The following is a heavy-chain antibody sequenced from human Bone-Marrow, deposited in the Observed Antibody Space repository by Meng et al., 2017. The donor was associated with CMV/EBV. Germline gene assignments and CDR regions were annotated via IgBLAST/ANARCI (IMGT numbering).Heavy chain of an antibody. V-gene: IGHV4-4*02. Sequence: ISSSNWWSWVRQPPGKVLEWIGEIYHSGSTNYNPSLKSRVTISVDKSKNQFSLKLSSVTAADTAVYYCARVRSYYDSSGYYRNWFDPWGQGTLVTVSS. D-gene: IGHD3-22*01. CDR3: ARVRSYYDSSGYYRNWFDP. CDR2: IYHSGST. J-gene: IGHJ5*02. CDR1: ISSSNW.